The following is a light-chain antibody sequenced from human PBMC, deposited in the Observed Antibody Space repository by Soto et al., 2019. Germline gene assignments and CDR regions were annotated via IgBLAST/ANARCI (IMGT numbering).Light chain of an antibody. CDR1: DVGGKS. J-gene: IGLJ1*01. Sequence: SYELTQPPSVSVAPGQTATISCGGDDVGGKSVQWYQQKPGQAPVLVLYDARDRPSGIPERFSGSNSGNTATLTISWVEAADEADFYCQVWDTTTDQYIFGSGTKVTVL. CDR2: DAR. V-gene: IGLV3-21*02. CDR3: QVWDTTTDQYI.